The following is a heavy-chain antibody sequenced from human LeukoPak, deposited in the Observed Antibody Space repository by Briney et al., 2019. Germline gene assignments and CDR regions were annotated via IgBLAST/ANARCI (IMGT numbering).Heavy chain of an antibody. CDR2: SNAGNGNT. D-gene: IGHD6-19*01. V-gene: IGHV1-3*02. Sequence: ASVTVSCKASGYTFTSYAMHWVRQAPGQRLEWMGWSNAGNGNTKYSQEFQGRVTTTRDTSASTAYMEPSSLRSEDMAVYYCARGTAVAGGTFDYWGQGTLVTVSS. CDR1: GYTFTSYA. CDR3: ARGTAVAGGTFDY. J-gene: IGHJ4*02.